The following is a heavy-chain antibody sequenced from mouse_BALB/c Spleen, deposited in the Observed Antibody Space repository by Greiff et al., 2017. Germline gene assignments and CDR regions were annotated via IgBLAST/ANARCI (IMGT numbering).Heavy chain of an antibody. CDR2: INPGSGGT. V-gene: IGHV1-54*01. D-gene: IGHD2-4*01. J-gene: IGHJ4*01. CDR1: GYAFTNYL. CDR3: ARSDYDSGYAMDY. Sequence: QVQLKESGAELVRPGTSVKVSCKASGYAFTNYLIEWVKQRPGQGLEWIGVINPGSGGTNYNEKFKGKATLTADKSSSTAYMQLSSLTSDDSAVYFCARSDYDSGYAMDYWGQGTSVTVSS.